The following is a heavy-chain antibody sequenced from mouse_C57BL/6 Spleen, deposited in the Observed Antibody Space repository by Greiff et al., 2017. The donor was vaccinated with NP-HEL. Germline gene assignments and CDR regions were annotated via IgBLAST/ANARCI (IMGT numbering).Heavy chain of an antibody. CDR2: IDPETGGT. CDR1: GYTFTDYE. CDR3: TNYYGSYY. V-gene: IGHV1-15*01. J-gene: IGHJ3*01. D-gene: IGHD1-1*01. Sequence: QVHVKQSGAELVRPGASVTLSCKASGYTFTDYEMHWVKQTPVHGLEWIGAIDPETGGTAYNQKFKGKAILTADKSSSTAYMELRSLTSEDSAVYYCTNYYGSYYWGQGTLVTVSA.